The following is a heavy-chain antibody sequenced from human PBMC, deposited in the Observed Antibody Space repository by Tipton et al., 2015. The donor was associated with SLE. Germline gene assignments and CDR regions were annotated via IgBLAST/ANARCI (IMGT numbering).Heavy chain of an antibody. J-gene: IGHJ3*02. CDR3: TRAYGLGDGFDI. Sequence: QLVQSGAEVKKPGASVKVSCKASGYSFFDYSVHWVRQAPGQGLEWMGWINPKGGVTKYAEKFQGRVTVTRDTSINTVYMDISWLRSDDTAVYYCTRAYGLGDGFDIWGQGTMVTVSS. D-gene: IGHD7-27*01. CDR1: GYSFFDYS. CDR2: INPKGGVT. V-gene: IGHV1-2*02.